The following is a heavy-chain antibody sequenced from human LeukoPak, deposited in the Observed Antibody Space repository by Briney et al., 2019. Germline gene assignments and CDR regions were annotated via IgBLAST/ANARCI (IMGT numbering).Heavy chain of an antibody. D-gene: IGHD3-10*01. CDR3: ARDSGMVRGTVDY. CDR1: GYTFTSYY. CDR2: INPSGGST. V-gene: IGHV1-46*01. J-gene: IGHJ4*02. Sequence: ASVKVSCKSSGYTFTSYYMYWVRQAPGQGLEWMGTINPSGGSTSYAQKFQGRVTMTRDTSTSTVYMELSSLRPEDTAVYYCARDSGMVRGTVDYWGQGTLVTVSS.